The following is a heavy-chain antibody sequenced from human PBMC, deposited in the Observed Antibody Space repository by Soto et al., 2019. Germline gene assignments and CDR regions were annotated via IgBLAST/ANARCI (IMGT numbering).Heavy chain of an antibody. CDR1: GGSISSSPYF. J-gene: IGHJ5*02. Sequence: AETLSLTCTVSGGSISSSPYFWGWIRQPPGRGLEWIGSIDYRGTTYYNASLKSRVTLSLDTSKNQFSLKVNSLTAADTAVYFCSRRAPEGFDPWGQGTLVTVYS. CDR2: IDYRGTT. CDR3: SRRAPEGFDP. V-gene: IGHV4-39*01.